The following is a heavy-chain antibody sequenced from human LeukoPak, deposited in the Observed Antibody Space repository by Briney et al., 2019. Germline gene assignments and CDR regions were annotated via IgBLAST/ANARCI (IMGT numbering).Heavy chain of an antibody. CDR1: GFTFSSYG. V-gene: IGHV3-30*18. CDR2: ISYDGSNK. Sequence: GGSLRLSCAASGFTFSSYGMHWVRQAPGKGLEWVAVISYDGSNKYYAASVKGRFTISRDNSKNTLYLQMNSLRAEDTAVYYCAKDRDSGSYRGTFDYWGQGTLVTVSS. J-gene: IGHJ4*02. CDR3: AKDRDSGSYRGTFDY. D-gene: IGHD1-26*01.